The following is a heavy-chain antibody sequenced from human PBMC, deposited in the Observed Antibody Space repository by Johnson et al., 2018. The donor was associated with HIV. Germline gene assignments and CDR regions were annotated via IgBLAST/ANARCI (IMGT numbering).Heavy chain of an antibody. Sequence: VQLVESGGGVVRPGGSLRLSCAASGFSFDDYGMSWVRQPPGKGLEWVSGINWNGANTAYADSVKGRFTISRDNAKNSLHLQMNGLGAEDTAFYYCARARVYYQDAFDICGQGTIVTVSS. D-gene: IGHD2-8*01. CDR3: ARARVYYQDAFDI. J-gene: IGHJ3*02. CDR1: GFSFDDYG. CDR2: INWNGANT. V-gene: IGHV3-20*04.